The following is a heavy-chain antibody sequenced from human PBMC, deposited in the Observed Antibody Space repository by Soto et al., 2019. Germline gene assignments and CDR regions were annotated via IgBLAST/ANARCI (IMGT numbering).Heavy chain of an antibody. CDR3: AREQPTSEPAVGALDY. CDR1: GFTFSSYD. D-gene: IGHD6-19*01. Sequence: EVQLVESGGGLVQPGGSLRLSCAASGFTFSSYDMHWVRQPTGKGLEWVSAIGTAGDTYYAGSVKGRFTISRENAKNSLYLQMNRLRAEDTAVYYCAREQPTSEPAVGALDYWGQGTLVTVSS. V-gene: IGHV3-13*01. CDR2: IGTAGDT. J-gene: IGHJ4*02.